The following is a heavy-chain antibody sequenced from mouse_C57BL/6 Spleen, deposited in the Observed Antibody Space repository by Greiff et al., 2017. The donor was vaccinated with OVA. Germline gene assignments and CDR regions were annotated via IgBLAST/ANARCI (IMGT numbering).Heavy chain of an antibody. Sequence: QVHVKQPGTELVKPGASVKLSCKASGYTFTSYWMHWVKQRPGQGLEWIGNINPSNGGTNYNEKFKSKATLTVDKSSSTAYMQLSSLTSEDSAVYYCARTTGWDWFAYWGQGTLVTVSA. CDR3: ARTTGWDWFAY. J-gene: IGHJ3*01. D-gene: IGHD1-1*02. CDR2: INPSNGGT. CDR1: GYTFTSYW. V-gene: IGHV1-53*01.